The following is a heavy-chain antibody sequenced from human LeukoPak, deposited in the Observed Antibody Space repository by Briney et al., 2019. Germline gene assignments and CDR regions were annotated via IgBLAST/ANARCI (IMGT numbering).Heavy chain of an antibody. Sequence: SETLSLTCTVSGGSISSGSYYWSWIRQPAGKGLEWIGRIYTSGSTNYNPSLKSRVTISVDTSKNQFSLKLSSATAADTAVYYCAREGEGAAAGTTLFDYWGQGTLVTVSS. J-gene: IGHJ4*02. CDR1: GGSISSGSYY. CDR3: AREGEGAAAGTTLFDY. V-gene: IGHV4-61*02. D-gene: IGHD6-13*01. CDR2: IYTSGST.